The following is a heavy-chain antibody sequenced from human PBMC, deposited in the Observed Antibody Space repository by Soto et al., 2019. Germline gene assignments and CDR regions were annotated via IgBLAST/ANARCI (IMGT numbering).Heavy chain of an antibody. Sequence: PSETLSLTCTVSGGSVSSGSYYWSWIRQPPGKGLEWIGYIYYSGSTNYNPSLKSRVTISVDTSKNQFSLKLSSVTAADTAVYYCARDIVGATGPLDYWGQGTLVTVSS. D-gene: IGHD1-26*01. V-gene: IGHV4-61*01. J-gene: IGHJ4*02. CDR3: ARDIVGATGPLDY. CDR1: GGSVSSGSYY. CDR2: IYYSGST.